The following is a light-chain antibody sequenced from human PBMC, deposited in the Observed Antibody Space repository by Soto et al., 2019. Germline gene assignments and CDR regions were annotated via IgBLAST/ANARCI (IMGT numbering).Light chain of an antibody. CDR2: DVS. V-gene: IGLV2-14*01. J-gene: IGLJ3*02. CDR1: SSDVGGYNY. Sequence: QSALTQPASVSGSPGQSITISCTGTSSDVGGYNYVSWYQQHPGKAPKLMIYDVSNRPSGVSNRFSGSKSGNTAYLTISGLQAEDEADYYCSSYTSSSTRVLGGGTKLTVL. CDR3: SSYTSSSTRV.